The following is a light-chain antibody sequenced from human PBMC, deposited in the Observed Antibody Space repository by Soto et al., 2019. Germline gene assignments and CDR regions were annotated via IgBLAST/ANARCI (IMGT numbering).Light chain of an antibody. J-gene: IGKJ1*01. CDR3: QQYNTFWT. V-gene: IGKV1-5*03. Sequence: DIQMTPSPSPLSASVGDRVTITGRASQNVNGWLAWYQQKPGKAPKLLIYEASSLETGVPSRFSGSGSGTEFILTISSLQPDDFATYYCQQYNTFWTFGQGTKVDIK. CDR1: QNVNGW. CDR2: EAS.